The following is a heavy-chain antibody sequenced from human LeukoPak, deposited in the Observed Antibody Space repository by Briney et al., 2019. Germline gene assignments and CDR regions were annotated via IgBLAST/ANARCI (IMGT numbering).Heavy chain of an antibody. CDR2: IRYDGSNK. J-gene: IGHJ4*02. V-gene: IGHV3-30*02. Sequence: GGSLRLSCAASGFTFSSYGMHWVRQAPGKGLEWVAFIRYDGSNKYYADSVKGRFTISRDNSKNTLYLQMNSLRAEDTAVYYCAKTLPPVDRIGHTFDYWGQGTLVTVSS. CDR3: AKTLPPVDRIGHTFDY. CDR1: GFTFSSYG. D-gene: IGHD2-15*01.